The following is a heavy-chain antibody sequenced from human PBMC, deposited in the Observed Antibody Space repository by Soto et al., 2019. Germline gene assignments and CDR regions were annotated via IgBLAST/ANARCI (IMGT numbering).Heavy chain of an antibody. CDR3: ARDSGYGDPFDY. Sequence: QVQLQESGPGLVKPSETLSLTCTVSGGYISSYYWSWIRQPPGKGLEWIGYIFYSGNTNYNPSLRSRVTISVDTSTNQFSLKLTSVTVADTAVYYCARDSGYGDPFDYWGQGTLVTVSS. CDR2: IFYSGNT. CDR1: GGYISSYY. D-gene: IGHD4-17*01. J-gene: IGHJ4*02. V-gene: IGHV4-59*01.